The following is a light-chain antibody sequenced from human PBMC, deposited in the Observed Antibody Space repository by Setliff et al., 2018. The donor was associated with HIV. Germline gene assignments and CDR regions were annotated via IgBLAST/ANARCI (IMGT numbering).Light chain of an antibody. Sequence: QSALTQPRSVSGSPGQSVTISCSGTSDDVGAYTYVSWHQQHPGKVPKVMIYDATKRPSGVPDRFSGSKSGNTASLTISGLQAEDEADYYCCSYAGSYSPFVIFGGGTKVTVL. CDR2: DAT. CDR3: CSYAGSYSPFVI. CDR1: SDDVGAYTY. V-gene: IGLV2-11*01. J-gene: IGLJ2*01.